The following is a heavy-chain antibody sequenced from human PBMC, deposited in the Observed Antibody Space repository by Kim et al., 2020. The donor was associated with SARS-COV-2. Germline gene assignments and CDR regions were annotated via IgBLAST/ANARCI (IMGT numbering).Heavy chain of an antibody. Sequence: YTQKFQGRVTITADKSTSTAYMELSSLRSEDTAVYYCAGSGAVVSRPPDYWGQGTLVTVSS. CDR3: AGSGAVVSRPPDY. J-gene: IGHJ4*02. D-gene: IGHD3-22*01. V-gene: IGHV1-69*02.